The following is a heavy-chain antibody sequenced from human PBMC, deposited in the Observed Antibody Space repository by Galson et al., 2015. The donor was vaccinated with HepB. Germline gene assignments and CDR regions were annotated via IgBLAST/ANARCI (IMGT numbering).Heavy chain of an antibody. Sequence: SVKVSCKASGYTFTSYGISWVRQAPGQGLEWMGWISAYKGNTNYAQKFQGWVTMTRDTSISTAYMELSRLRSDDTAVYYCARDRGSGWYWATRRYYYYGMDVWGQGTTVTVSS. D-gene: IGHD6-19*01. V-gene: IGHV1-18*04. CDR3: ARDRGSGWYWATRRYYYYGMDV. CDR2: ISAYKGNT. J-gene: IGHJ6*02. CDR1: GYTFTSYG.